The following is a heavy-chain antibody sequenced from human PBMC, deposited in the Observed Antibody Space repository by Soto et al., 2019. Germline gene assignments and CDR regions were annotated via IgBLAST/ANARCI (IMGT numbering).Heavy chain of an antibody. CDR2: ISYDGSNK. CDR1: GFTFSSYA. V-gene: IGHV3-30-3*01. J-gene: IGHJ3*02. CDR3: ARANEGYCRGGSCPSHAFDI. D-gene: IGHD2-15*01. Sequence: QVQLVESGGGVVQPGRSLRLSCAASGFTFSSYAMHWVRQAPGKGLEWVAVISYDGSNKYYADSVKGRFTISRDNSKNTLYLQMNSLRAEDTAVYYCARANEGYCRGGSCPSHAFDIWGQGTMVTISS.